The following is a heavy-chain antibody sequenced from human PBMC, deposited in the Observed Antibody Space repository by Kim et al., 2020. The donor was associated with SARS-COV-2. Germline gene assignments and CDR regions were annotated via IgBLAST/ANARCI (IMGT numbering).Heavy chain of an antibody. CDR1: GGSISSGGYY. V-gene: IGHV4-31*03. CDR3: ARACVPPYYYDSSGIRYGAFDI. CDR2: IYYSGST. J-gene: IGHJ3*02. Sequence: SETLSLTCTVSGGSISSGGYYWSWIRQHPGKGLEWIGYIYYSGSTYYNPSLKSRVTISVDTSKNQFSLKLSSVTAADTAVYYCARACVPPYYYDSSGIRYGAFDIWGQGTMVTVSS. D-gene: IGHD3-22*01.